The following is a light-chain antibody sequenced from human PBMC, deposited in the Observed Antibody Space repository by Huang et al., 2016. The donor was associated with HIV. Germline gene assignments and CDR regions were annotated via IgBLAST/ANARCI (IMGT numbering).Light chain of an antibody. Sequence: EIVMTQSPATLSVSPGERATLACRASQSVSSNLAWYRQRPGQAPRILIYGASTRATVIPARFSGSGSGTEFTLTISSLQSEDFAVYYCQHYNYWPSPTFGQGTKVEIK. CDR3: QHYNYWPSPT. V-gene: IGKV3-15*01. CDR2: GAS. CDR1: QSVSSN. J-gene: IGKJ1*01.